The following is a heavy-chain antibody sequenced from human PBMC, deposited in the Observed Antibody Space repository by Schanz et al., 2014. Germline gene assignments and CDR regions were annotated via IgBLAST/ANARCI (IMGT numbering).Heavy chain of an antibody. CDR1: GNTFTTYP. CDR2: INTYTGNP. V-gene: IGHV7-4-1*02. J-gene: IGHJ6*02. Sequence: QVQVVQSGSDLKKPGASVKVSCKASGNTFTTYPINWVRQAPGQGLEWMGWINTYTGNPGYAQGFTGRFVFSFDTSVSTAYLQISGLKAEDTAVYYCARARYGLDVWGQGTTVTVSS. CDR3: ARARYGLDV.